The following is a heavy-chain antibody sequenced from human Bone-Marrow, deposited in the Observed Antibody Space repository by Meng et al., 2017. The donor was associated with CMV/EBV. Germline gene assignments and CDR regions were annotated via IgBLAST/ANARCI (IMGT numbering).Heavy chain of an antibody. D-gene: IGHD6-19*01. J-gene: IGHJ4*02. CDR1: RDSVSNINIS. V-gene: IGHV6-1*01. Sequence: SQTLSLTCAISRDSVSNINISWNWIRQSPSGGLEWLGRTYYRSKCYIEYVVSVASRITIDFDTYNNLFSLQLNSVTPGDMDVYYCARGITESGFHFDYWGQGTLVTVSS. CDR2: TYYRSKCYI. CDR3: ARGITESGFHFDY.